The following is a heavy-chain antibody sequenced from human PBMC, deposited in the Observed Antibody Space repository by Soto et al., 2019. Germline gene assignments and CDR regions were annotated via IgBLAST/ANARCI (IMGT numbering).Heavy chain of an antibody. CDR1: GGSSSRWYW. CDR3: ARDDSSDYYGMDV. CDR2: IYHSGST. Sequence: SETRSLARAVSGGSSSRWYWWRWDRQPPGKGLEWIGEIYHSGSTNYNPSLKSRVTISVDTSKNQFSLKLSSVTAADTAVYYCARDDSSDYYGMDVWGQGTTVTVSS. D-gene: IGHD3-22*01. J-gene: IGHJ6*02. V-gene: IGHV4-4*02.